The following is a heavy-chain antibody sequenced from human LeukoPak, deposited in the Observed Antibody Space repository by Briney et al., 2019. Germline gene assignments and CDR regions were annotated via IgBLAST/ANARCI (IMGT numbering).Heavy chain of an antibody. J-gene: IGHJ4*02. CDR1: GYTFTSYG. CDR2: ISAYNGNT. CDR3: ASDLGNAGYSSGWYDSGFDY. D-gene: IGHD6-19*01. V-gene: IGHV1-18*01. Sequence: ASVKVSCKASGYTFTSYGISWVRQAPGQGLEWMGWISAYNGNTNYAQKLQGRVTMTTDTSTSTAYMELRSPRSDDTAVYYCASDLGNAGYSSGWYDSGFDYWGQGTLVTVSS.